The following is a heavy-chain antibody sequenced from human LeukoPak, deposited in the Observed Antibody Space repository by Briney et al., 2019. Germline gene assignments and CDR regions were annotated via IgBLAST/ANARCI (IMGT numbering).Heavy chain of an antibody. D-gene: IGHD2-15*01. CDR3: ASDQRGCSGGSCYSRAFDI. Sequence: GWSLRLSCAVSGFTVSSNYMSWVRQAPGKGLEWVSVIYRGGSTYYADSVKGRFTISRDNSKNTLYLQMNSLRAEDTAVYYCASDQRGCSGGSCYSRAFDIWGQGTMVTVSS. V-gene: IGHV3-53*01. CDR1: GFTVSSNY. J-gene: IGHJ3*02. CDR2: IYRGGST.